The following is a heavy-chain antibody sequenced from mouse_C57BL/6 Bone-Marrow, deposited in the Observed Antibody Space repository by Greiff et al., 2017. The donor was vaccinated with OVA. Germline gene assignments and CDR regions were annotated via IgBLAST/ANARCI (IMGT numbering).Heavy chain of an antibody. Sequence: VKLQESGPELVKPGASVKISCKASGYAFSSSWMNWVKQRPGKGLEWIGRIYPGDGDTNYNGKFKGKATLTADKSSSTAYMQLSSLTSEDSAVYFCARSGYGSSSDYWGQGTTLTVSS. CDR3: ARSGYGSSSDY. CDR2: IYPGDGDT. V-gene: IGHV1-82*01. D-gene: IGHD1-1*01. CDR1: GYAFSSSW. J-gene: IGHJ2*01.